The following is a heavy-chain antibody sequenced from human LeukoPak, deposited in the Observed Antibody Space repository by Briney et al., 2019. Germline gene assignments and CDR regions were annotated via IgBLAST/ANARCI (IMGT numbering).Heavy chain of an antibody. V-gene: IGHV3-23*01. CDR3: AKPYSGTILTGWFDP. Sequence: PGGSLRLSCAASGVTFSSYAMTWVRQAPGKGLEWVSIISGRGGSTSYADSVKGRFTISRDNSKNTLYLQMNSLRAEDTALYYCAKPYSGTILTGWFDPWGQGTLVTVSS. CDR2: ISGRGGST. J-gene: IGHJ5*02. CDR1: GVTFSSYA. D-gene: IGHD3-9*01.